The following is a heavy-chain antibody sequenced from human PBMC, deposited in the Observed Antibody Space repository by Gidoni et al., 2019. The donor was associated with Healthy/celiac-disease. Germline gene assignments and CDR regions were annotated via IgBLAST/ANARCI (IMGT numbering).Heavy chain of an antibody. Sequence: EVQLVASGGGLVQPGGSLRLPCPASGFTVSRNYMSGVRQAPGKGLEWVSVIYSGVSTYYADSVKGRFTISRDNSKNTLYLQMNSLRAEDTAVYYCARGSPFYGSGSYYDRGGFDPWGQGTLVTVSS. CDR2: IYSGVST. J-gene: IGHJ5*02. V-gene: IGHV3-66*01. CDR1: GFTVSRNY. D-gene: IGHD3-10*01. CDR3: ARGSPFYGSGSYYDRGGFDP.